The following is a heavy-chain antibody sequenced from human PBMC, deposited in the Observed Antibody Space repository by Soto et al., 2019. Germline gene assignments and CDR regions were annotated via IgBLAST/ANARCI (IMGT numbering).Heavy chain of an antibody. V-gene: IGHV4-59*01. J-gene: IGHJ6*02. D-gene: IGHD3-10*01. CDR1: GGSISGYY. CDR3: ARGGGAIPSYYYGMDV. CDR2: IYYSGGP. Sequence: SETLSLTCTVSGGSISGYYWTWIRQPPGKGLEWIGYIYYSGGPNYNPSLKSRVTISVDTSKNQFSLKLTSVTAADTAVYYCARGGGAIPSYYYGMDVRGQGTTVTVSS.